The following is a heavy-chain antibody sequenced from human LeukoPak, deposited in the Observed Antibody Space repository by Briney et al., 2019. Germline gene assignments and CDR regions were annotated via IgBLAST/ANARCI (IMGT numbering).Heavy chain of an antibody. CDR3: ARAPLHSNGWSFDY. CDR1: GFTVSTNY. CDR2: IYSGGST. J-gene: IGHJ4*02. D-gene: IGHD6-19*01. Sequence: GGSLRLSCAASGFTVSTNYMSWVRLAPGKGLEWVSLIYSGGSTYYADSVKGRFTISRDKSKNTLYLQMNGLRPEDTAVYYCARAPLHSNGWSFDYWGQGTLVTVSS. V-gene: IGHV3-53*05.